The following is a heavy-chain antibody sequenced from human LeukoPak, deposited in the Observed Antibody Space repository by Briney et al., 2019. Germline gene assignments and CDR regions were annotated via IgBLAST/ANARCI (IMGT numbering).Heavy chain of an antibody. CDR3: ARHYGDYEGVDY. Sequence: NPGGSLRLSGAASGFTFSSYSMNWVRQAPGKGLEWVSSISSSSSYIYYADSVKGRFTISRDNAKNSLYLQMNSLRAEDTAVYYCARHYGDYEGVDYWGQGTLVTVSS. CDR2: ISSSSSYI. J-gene: IGHJ4*02. V-gene: IGHV3-21*01. D-gene: IGHD4-17*01. CDR1: GFTFSSYS.